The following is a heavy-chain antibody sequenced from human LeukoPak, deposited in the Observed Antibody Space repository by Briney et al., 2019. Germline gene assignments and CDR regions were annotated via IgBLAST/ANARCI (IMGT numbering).Heavy chain of an antibody. J-gene: IGHJ3*02. V-gene: IGHV4-39*01. CDR2: MSFIGST. Sequence: SETLSLTCSVSGGSISSTTYYWGWIRQPPGKGLEWIGRMSFIGSTYYNPSLKSRVTISVHMSKNHFSLKLSTVPAADTAFDYCARHRRHYDILTGYYAGHFDIWGQGTIVTVSS. CDR3: ARHRRHYDILTGYYAGHFDI. CDR1: GGSISSTTYY. D-gene: IGHD3-9*01.